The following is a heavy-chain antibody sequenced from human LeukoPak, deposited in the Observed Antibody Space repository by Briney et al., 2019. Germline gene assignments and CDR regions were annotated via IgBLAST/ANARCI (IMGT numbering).Heavy chain of an antibody. CDR2: IRYEGSNK. V-gene: IGHV3-30*02. CDR1: GFTFSIYG. D-gene: IGHD6-13*01. CDR3: AKAPYRSSWYLSWLDP. Sequence: GGSLRLSCAASGFTFSIYGMHWVRQAPGKGLEGVAFIRYEGSNKYYADSVKGRFTISRDNSKTTLYVQMNSLRAEDTAVYYCAKAPYRSSWYLSWLDPWGQGTLVTVSS. J-gene: IGHJ5*02.